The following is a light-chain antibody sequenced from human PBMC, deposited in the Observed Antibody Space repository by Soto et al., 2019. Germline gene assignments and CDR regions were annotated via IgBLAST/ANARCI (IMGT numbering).Light chain of an antibody. V-gene: IGLV1-47*01. J-gene: IGLJ2*01. Sequence: QSVLTQPPSASDTSEQRVTISFSGSNSNIGSNYVYCYQQLPGTAPKLLIYRNNQRPSGVPDRFSGSKSGTSASLAISGLRSEDEADYYCAAWDDSLRVVFGGGTKLTVL. CDR1: NSNIGSNY. CDR3: AAWDDSLRVV. CDR2: RNN.